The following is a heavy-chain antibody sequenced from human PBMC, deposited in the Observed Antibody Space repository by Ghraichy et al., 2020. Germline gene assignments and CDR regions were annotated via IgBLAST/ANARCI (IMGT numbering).Heavy chain of an antibody. D-gene: IGHD6-6*01. CDR3: ARARLEYSSYLHYYYYMDV. J-gene: IGHJ6*03. CDR2: ISAYNGNT. V-gene: IGHV1-18*01. CDR1: GYTFTSYG. Sequence: ASVKVSCKASGYTFTSYGISWVRQAPGQGLEWMGWISAYNGNTNYAQKLQGRVTMTTDTSTSTAYMELRSLRSDDTAVYYCARARLEYSSYLHYYYYMDVWGKGTTVTVSS.